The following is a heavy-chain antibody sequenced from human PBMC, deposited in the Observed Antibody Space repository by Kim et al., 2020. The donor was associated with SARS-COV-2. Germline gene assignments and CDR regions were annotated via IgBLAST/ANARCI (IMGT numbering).Heavy chain of an antibody. D-gene: IGHD2-2*01. Sequence: SETLSLTCTVSGGSISSSSYYWGWIRQPPGKGLEWIGSIYYSGSTYYNPSLKSRVTISVDTSKNQFSLKLSSVTAADTAVDYCARHPMPPYYYYGMDVWG. CDR3: ARHPMPPYYYYGMDV. CDR2: IYYSGST. CDR1: GGSISSSSYY. V-gene: IGHV4-39*01. J-gene: IGHJ6*01.